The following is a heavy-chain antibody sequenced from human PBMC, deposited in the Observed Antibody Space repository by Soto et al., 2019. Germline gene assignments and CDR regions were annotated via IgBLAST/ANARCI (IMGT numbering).Heavy chain of an antibody. CDR2: VENSGST. D-gene: IGHD2-21*01. V-gene: IGHV4-61*01. J-gene: IGHJ5*02. CDR1: GGSVSSESYY. Sequence: PSETLSLTCSVSGGSVSSESYYWSWIRQTPGKGLEWIGNVENSGSTKYNPSLKSRVTISVDTSKNQFSLKLSSVTGADTAVYYCARERGDSHWIDPWGQGTLFTVSS. CDR3: ARERGDSHWIDP.